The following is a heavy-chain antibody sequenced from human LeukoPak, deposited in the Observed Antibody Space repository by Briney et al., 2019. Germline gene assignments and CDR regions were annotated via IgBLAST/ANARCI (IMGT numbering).Heavy chain of an antibody. CDR2: IKSDGSGT. CDR1: GFTFSVSW. V-gene: IGHV3-74*01. Sequence: GGSLRLSCTASGFTFSVSWMHWVRQAPGKGLVWVSVIKSDGSGTAYADSVKGRFTISRDDAKNTVYLQMNSLRADGTAMYYCAKDYFGSIDYWGQGTLVTVSS. CDR3: AKDYFGSIDY. D-gene: IGHD2/OR15-2a*01. J-gene: IGHJ4*02.